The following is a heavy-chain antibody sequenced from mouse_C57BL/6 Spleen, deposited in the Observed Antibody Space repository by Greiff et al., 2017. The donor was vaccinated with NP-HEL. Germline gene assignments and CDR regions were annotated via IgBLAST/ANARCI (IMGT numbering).Heavy chain of an antibody. V-gene: IGHV1-54*01. J-gene: IGHJ2*01. CDR3: ARWPPGTGGYY. Sequence: VQLQQSGAELVRPGTSVKVSCKASGYAFTNYLIEWVKQRPGQGLEWIGVINPGSGGTNYNEQFKGKATLTADKSSSTAYMQLSSLTSEDSAVYFCARWPPGTGGYYWGQGTTLTVSS. CDR1: GYAFTNYL. D-gene: IGHD4-1*01. CDR2: INPGSGGT.